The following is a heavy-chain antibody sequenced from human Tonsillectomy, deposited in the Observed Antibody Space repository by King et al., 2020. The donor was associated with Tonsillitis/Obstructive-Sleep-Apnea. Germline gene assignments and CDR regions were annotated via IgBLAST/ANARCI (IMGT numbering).Heavy chain of an antibody. CDR1: GFTFSSYS. CDR2: INNSGGT. V-gene: IGHV3-23*04. Sequence: VQLVESGGGLVQPGGSLSLSCAASGFTFSSYSMSWVRQAPGKGLEEVSQINNSGGTFYADSVKGRFTVSRDNSKNTLYLQMDSLRAEDTAVYFCAKENDIWGQGTMVTVSS. CDR3: AKENDI. J-gene: IGHJ3*02.